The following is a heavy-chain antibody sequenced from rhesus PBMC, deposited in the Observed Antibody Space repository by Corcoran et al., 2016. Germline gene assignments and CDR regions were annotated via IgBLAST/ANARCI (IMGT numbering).Heavy chain of an antibody. Sequence: EVQLVETGGGLVQPGGSLKLSCAASGFTFSSYGMSWVRQAPGKGLEWVSAINSGVGSTYDADSVKGRFTISRDNSKNTLSLQMNSLRAEDTAVYYCAKDLLRYYSGSYYLDYWGQGVLVTVSS. D-gene: IGHD3-16*01. J-gene: IGHJ4*01. CDR3: AKDLLRYYSGSYYLDY. V-gene: IGHV3S5*01. CDR1: GFTFSSYG. CDR2: INSGVGST.